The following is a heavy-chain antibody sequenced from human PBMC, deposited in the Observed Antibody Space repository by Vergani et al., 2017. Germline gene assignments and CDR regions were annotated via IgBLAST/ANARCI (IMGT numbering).Heavy chain of an antibody. CDR3: ARGDYGILTGYRY. CDR1: GYTFSNYY. D-gene: IGHD3-9*01. V-gene: IGHV1-46*03. CDR2: INPSGGHT. J-gene: IGHJ4*02. Sequence: QVPVVQSGAEVKKSGASEKVSCKTSGYTFSNYYMHWVRQAPGQGLEWMGIINPSGGHTNYAQKFQGRVTMTRDTSTSTVYMELSSLRSEDTAIYYCARGDYGILTGYRYWGQGTLVTVSA.